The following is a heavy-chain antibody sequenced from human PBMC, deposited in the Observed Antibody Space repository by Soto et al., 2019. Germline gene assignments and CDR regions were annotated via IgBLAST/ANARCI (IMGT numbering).Heavy chain of an antibody. V-gene: IGHV4-59*01. CDR2: TYDTGISGYTPST. CDR1: GGSITSSY. CDR3: ARGEDASLYYGLDV. J-gene: IGHJ6*02. Sequence: ETLSLTCTVSGGSITSSYWSWIRRPPGKGLEWIAYTYDTGISGYTPSTSYNPSLKSRVTMSVDTSKSQFSLKLNSVTAADTAVYYCARGEDASLYYGLDVWGQXIXXTVSS. D-gene: IGHD6-6*01.